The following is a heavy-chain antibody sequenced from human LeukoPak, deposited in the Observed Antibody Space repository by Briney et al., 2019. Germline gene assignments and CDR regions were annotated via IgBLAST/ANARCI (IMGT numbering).Heavy chain of an antibody. CDR3: ATWGLELRSFDY. D-gene: IGHD1-7*01. J-gene: IGHJ4*02. Sequence: ASVKVSCKVSGYTLTELSMHWVRQAPGKGLEWMGGFDPEDGETIYAQKFQGRVTMTEDTSTDTAYMELSSLRSVDTAVYYCATWGLELRSFDYWGQGTLVTVSS. CDR1: GYTLTELS. V-gene: IGHV1-24*01. CDR2: FDPEDGET.